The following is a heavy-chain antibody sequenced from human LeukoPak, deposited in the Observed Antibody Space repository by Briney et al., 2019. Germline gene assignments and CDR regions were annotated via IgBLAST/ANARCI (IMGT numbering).Heavy chain of an antibody. J-gene: IGHJ5*02. CDR1: GYTFTSYA. V-gene: IGHV1-3*03. Sequence: ASVKVSCKASGYTFTSYAMHWVRQAPGQRLEWMGWINAGNGNTKYSQEFQGRVTITRDTSASTAYMELSSLTSEDMAVYYCARGPPIAVAGPRFDPWGQGTLVTVSS. CDR2: INAGNGNT. D-gene: IGHD6-19*01. CDR3: ARGPPIAVAGPRFDP.